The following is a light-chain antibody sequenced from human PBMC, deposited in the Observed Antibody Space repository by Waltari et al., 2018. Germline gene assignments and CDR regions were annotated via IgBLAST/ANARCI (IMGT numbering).Light chain of an antibody. Sequence: DIQMIQSPSTLSASIGDRVTITCRASQSITNWLAWYQQKPGKAPKLLIYKASTLESGVPSRFSGSGSGTEFTLTISSLQPDDFATYYCQQYNNYVATFGQGTKVEIK. CDR1: QSITNW. V-gene: IGKV1-5*03. CDR3: QQYNNYVAT. J-gene: IGKJ1*01. CDR2: KAS.